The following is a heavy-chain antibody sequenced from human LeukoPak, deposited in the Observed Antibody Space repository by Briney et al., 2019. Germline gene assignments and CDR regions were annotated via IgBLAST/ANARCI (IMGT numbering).Heavy chain of an antibody. J-gene: IGHJ4*02. D-gene: IGHD5-24*01. Sequence: PGGSLRLSCAASGFTFSSYEMNWVRQAPGKGPEWVSYISSSGSTIYYADSVKGRFTISRDNAKNSLYLQMNSLRTEDTAVYYCARLSRDGCAFDYWGQGTLVTVSS. CDR3: ARLSRDGCAFDY. CDR1: GFTFSSYE. CDR2: ISSSGSTI. V-gene: IGHV3-48*03.